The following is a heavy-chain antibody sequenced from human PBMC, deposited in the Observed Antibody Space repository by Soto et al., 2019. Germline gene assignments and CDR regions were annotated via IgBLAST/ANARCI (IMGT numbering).Heavy chain of an antibody. V-gene: IGHV1-24*01. J-gene: IGHJ5*02. Sequence: ASVKCSCKGSGYTRTELSRQWVRQAPGKGLEWMGGFDPEEGETIYAQKFQGRVTMTEDTSTDTAYMELSSLRSEDTAVYYCATGGVVSPWFDPWGQGTLVTVSS. CDR3: ATGGVVSPWFDP. CDR2: FDPEEGET. CDR1: GYTRTELS. D-gene: IGHD2-15*01.